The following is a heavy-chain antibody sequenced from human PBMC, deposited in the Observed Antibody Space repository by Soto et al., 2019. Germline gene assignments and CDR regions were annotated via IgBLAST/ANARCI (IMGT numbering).Heavy chain of an antibody. CDR1: GGTFSSYA. CDR3: ARAIAYGVVFYNWFDP. V-gene: IGHV1-69*01. Sequence: QVQLVQSGAEVTKPGSSVKVSCKASGGTFSSYAISWVRQAPGQGLEWMGGIIPIFGTANSAQKFKGRVTITADESTSTAYMELSSLRSEDTAVYYCARAIAYGVVFYNWFDPWGQGTLVTVSS. D-gene: IGHD2-15*01. J-gene: IGHJ5*02. CDR2: IIPIFGTA.